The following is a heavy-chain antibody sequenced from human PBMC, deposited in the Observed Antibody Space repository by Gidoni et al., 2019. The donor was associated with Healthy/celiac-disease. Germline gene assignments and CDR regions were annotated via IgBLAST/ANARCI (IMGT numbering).Heavy chain of an antibody. CDR3: AREGRGVVVPAAKDVAVYYYYGMDV. CDR2: IGYDGSNK. D-gene: IGHD2-2*01. J-gene: IGHJ6*02. CDR1: GFTFSSYG. V-gene: IGHV3-33*01. Sequence: QVQLVESGGGVVQPGRSLRLSCSASGFTFSSYGMHWVRQAPGKGLGWWAVIGYDGSNKYYADSVKGRFTTSRENSKNTLYLQMNSLRAEDTVVYYCAREGRGVVVPAAKDVAVYYYYGMDVWGQGTTVTVSS.